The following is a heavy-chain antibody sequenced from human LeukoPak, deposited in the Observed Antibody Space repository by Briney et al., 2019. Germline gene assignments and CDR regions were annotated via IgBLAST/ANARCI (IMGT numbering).Heavy chain of an antibody. Sequence: GGSLRLSCAASGFTFSSYGMNWVRQAPGKGLEWVSYISSSGSTIYYADSVKGRFTVSRDDAKNSLYLQVNSLRAEDTAVYYCARVPPGSSSSYYWGQGTLVTVSS. CDR2: ISSSGSTI. J-gene: IGHJ4*02. CDR3: ARVPPGSSSSYY. V-gene: IGHV3-48*03. CDR1: GFTFSSYG. D-gene: IGHD6-6*01.